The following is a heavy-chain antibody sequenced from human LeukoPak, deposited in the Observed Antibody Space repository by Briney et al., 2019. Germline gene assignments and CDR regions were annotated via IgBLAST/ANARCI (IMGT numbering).Heavy chain of an antibody. CDR3: ARDPIRYCSGGSCHSDAFDI. Sequence: GRSLRLSCAASGFTFSSYSMNWVSQAPGKGMEWDSSISSSSSYIYYADSVKGRFTISRDNAKNSLYLQMNSLRAEDTAVYYCARDPIRYCSGGSCHSDAFDIWGQGTMVTVSS. CDR2: ISSSSSYI. D-gene: IGHD2-15*01. V-gene: IGHV3-21*01. CDR1: GFTFSSYS. J-gene: IGHJ3*02.